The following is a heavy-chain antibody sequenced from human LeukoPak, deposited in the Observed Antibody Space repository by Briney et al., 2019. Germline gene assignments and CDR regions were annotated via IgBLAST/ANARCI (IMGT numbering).Heavy chain of an antibody. Sequence: SSQTLSLTCTVSGGSISSGSYYWSWIRQPAGKGLEWIGRIYTSGSTNYNPSLKSRVTISVDTSKNQFSLKLSSVTAADTAVYYCARAPSYGDYVWFDYWGQGTLVTVSS. D-gene: IGHD4-17*01. CDR1: GGSISSGSYY. J-gene: IGHJ4*02. CDR3: ARAPSYGDYVWFDY. V-gene: IGHV4-61*02. CDR2: IYTSGST.